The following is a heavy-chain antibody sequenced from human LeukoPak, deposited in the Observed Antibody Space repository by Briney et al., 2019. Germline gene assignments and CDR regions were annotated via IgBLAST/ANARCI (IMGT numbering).Heavy chain of an antibody. J-gene: IGHJ4*02. CDR3: ARGSPYHS. CDR1: GSSISSSNYY. Sequence: SETLSLTCTVSGSSISSSNYYWGWIRQPPGKGLVYIGSIHYSGITYFNPSLKSRVTISVDTSENQSSLKLNSVTAADTAVYYCARGSPYHSWGQGTLVTVSS. CDR2: IHYSGIT. V-gene: IGHV4-39*01.